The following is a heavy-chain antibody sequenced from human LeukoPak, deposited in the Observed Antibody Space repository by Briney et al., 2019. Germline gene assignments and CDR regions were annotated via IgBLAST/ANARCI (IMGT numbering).Heavy chain of an antibody. CDR3: ASLYGGNSDY. V-gene: IGHV3-21*01. D-gene: IGHD4-23*01. CDR2: ISTLSSDI. Sequence: GGSLRLSCAASGFIFSTHSMNWVRQAPGKGLEWVSSISTLSSDIYYADSVKGRFTISRDNAKNSLYLQMSSLGAEDTAVYYCASLYGGNSDYWGQGTLVTVSS. J-gene: IGHJ4*02. CDR1: GFIFSTHS.